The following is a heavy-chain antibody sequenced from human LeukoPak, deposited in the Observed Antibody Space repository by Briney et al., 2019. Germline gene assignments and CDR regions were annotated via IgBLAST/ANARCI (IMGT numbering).Heavy chain of an antibody. CDR3: TRDQTPYY. Sequence: GGSLRLSCTASGFTFGDYAMTWVRQAPGKGLEWVGFIASETYGGTAEYAASVKGRFTISRDDPKSIAYLQMNSLKTEDTAVYYCTRDQTPYYWGQGTLVTVSS. CDR1: GFTFGDYA. V-gene: IGHV3-49*04. J-gene: IGHJ4*02. CDR2: IASETYGGTA.